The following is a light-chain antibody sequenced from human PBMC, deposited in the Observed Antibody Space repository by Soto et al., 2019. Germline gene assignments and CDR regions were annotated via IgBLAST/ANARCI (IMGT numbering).Light chain of an antibody. J-gene: IGLJ1*01. Sequence: QSALTEPRSVSGSPGQSVTVSCTGTSSDVGGFNYVTWYQQHPGKAPKLVISDVNKRPSGVPDRFSGSKSGNTASLTISGLQAEDEADYYCCSVAGRIVVFGTGTKVTVL. CDR2: DVN. V-gene: IGLV2-11*02. CDR1: SSDVGGFNY. CDR3: CSVAGRIVV.